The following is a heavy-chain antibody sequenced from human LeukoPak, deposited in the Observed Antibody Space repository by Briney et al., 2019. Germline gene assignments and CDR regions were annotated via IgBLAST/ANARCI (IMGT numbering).Heavy chain of an antibody. CDR1: GFTFSSYG. D-gene: IGHD3-9*01. J-gene: IGHJ3*02. Sequence: GGSLRLSCAASGFTFSSYGMHWVRQAPGKGLEWVAVISYNGSNKYYADSVKGRFTISRDNSKNTLYLQMNSLRAEDTAVYYCARPQGRYDILTGAYAFDIWGQGTMVTVSS. CDR2: ISYNGSNK. V-gene: IGHV3-30*03. CDR3: ARPQGRYDILTGAYAFDI.